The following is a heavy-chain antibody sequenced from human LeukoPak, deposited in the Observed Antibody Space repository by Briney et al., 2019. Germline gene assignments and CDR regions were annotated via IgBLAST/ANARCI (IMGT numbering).Heavy chain of an antibody. V-gene: IGHV4-34*01. CDR3: AKQARYCGGGTCFDY. J-gene: IGHJ4*02. CDR1: GGSFSGYY. CDR2: INHSGST. D-gene: IGHD2-15*01. Sequence: SSETLSLTCAVYGGSFSGYYWSWIRQPPGKGLEWIGEINHSGSTNYNPSLKSRVTISVDASKNQFSLKLSSVTAADTAVYFCAKQARYCGGGTCFDYWGQGTLVTVSS.